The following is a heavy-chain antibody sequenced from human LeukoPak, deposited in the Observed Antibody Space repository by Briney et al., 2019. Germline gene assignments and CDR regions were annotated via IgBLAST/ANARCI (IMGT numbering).Heavy chain of an antibody. Sequence: GGSLRLSCAASGFTFTTYDMNWVRQAPGKGLEWVANIKQDGSEKYYVDSVKGRFTISRDNAKNSLYPQMNSLRADDTAVYYCAGKAYGLDVWGKGTTVTVSS. J-gene: IGHJ6*04. CDR2: IKQDGSEK. V-gene: IGHV3-7*03. CDR3: AGKAYGLDV. CDR1: GFTFTTYD.